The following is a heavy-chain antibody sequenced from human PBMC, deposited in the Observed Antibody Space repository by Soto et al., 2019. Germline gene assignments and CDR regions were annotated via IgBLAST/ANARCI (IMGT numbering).Heavy chain of an antibody. V-gene: IGHV1-46*01. CDR1: GYTFTSYY. CDR2: ISAYNGST. CDR3: ARSRDRFDY. J-gene: IGHJ4*02. Sequence: ASVKVSCKASGYTFTSYYMHWVRQAPGQGLEWMGWISAYNGSTSYAQMFQGRVTMTRDTSTSTVYMELSSLRSEDTAIYYCARSRDRFDYWGQGTLVTVSS.